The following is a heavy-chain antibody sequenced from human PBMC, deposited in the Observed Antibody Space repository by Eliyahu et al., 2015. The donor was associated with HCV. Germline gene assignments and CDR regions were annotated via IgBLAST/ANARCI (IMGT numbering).Heavy chain of an antibody. J-gene: IGHJ5*02. D-gene: IGHD1-26*01. Sequence: QVQLVQSGAEVKKPGASVKVSCKASGYSFTNYGISWVRQAPGQGLEWMGWINAYNGDTNYAEHLQGRVTMTTDTSTSTAYMELRSLRSDDTAVYYCARDDMGGIVRFDPWGQGTLVTVSS. CDR1: GYSFTNYG. CDR2: INAYNGDT. CDR3: ARDDMGGIVRFDP. V-gene: IGHV1-18*01.